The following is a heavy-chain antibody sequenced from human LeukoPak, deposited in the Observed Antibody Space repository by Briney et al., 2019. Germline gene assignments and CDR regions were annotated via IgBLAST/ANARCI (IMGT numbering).Heavy chain of an antibody. D-gene: IGHD2-21*01. V-gene: IGHV3-74*01. J-gene: IGHJ5*02. Sequence: GGSLRLSCAASGFTFSSYWMHWVRQAPGKGLVWVSRINSDGSSTSYADSVKGRFTISRDNAKNTLYLQMNSLRAEDTAVYYCARTLIYCGGACWFDPWGQGTLVTVSS. CDR3: ARTLIYCGGACWFDP. CDR2: INSDGSST. CDR1: GFTFSSYW.